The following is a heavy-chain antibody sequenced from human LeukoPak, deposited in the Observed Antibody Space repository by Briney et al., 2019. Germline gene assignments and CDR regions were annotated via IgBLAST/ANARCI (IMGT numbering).Heavy chain of an antibody. V-gene: IGHV4-38-2*02. CDR2: IYYSGST. CDR1: GYSISNGYY. J-gene: IGHJ4*02. CDR3: ASLSRSGSYPDY. D-gene: IGHD1-26*01. Sequence: SETLSLTCTVSGYSISNGYYWGWIRQPPGKGLEWIGSIYYSGSTYYNPSLKSRVTISVDTSKNQFSLKLSSVTAADTAVYYCASLSRSGSYPDYWGQGTLVTVSS.